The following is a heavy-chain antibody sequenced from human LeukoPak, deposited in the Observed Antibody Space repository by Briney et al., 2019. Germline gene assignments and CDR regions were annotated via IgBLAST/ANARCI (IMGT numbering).Heavy chain of an antibody. CDR1: GGTFSSYV. CDR3: AREKVDCSGGSCYLTFDY. J-gene: IGHJ4*02. V-gene: IGHV1-69*13. Sequence: ASVTVSCKASGGTFSSYVISWVRQAPGQGLEWMGGIIPIFGTANYAQKFQGRVTITADESTSTAYMELSSLRSEDTAVYYCAREKVDCSGGSCYLTFDYWGRGTLVTVSS. D-gene: IGHD2-15*01. CDR2: IIPIFGTA.